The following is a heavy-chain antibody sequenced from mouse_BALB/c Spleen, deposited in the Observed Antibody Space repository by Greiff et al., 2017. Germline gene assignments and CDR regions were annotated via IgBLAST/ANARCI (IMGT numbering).Heavy chain of an antibody. CDR3: ARGGPIYYYHYYAMDY. CDR2: IWAGGST. J-gene: IGHJ4*01. D-gene: IGHD2-1*01. V-gene: IGHV2-9*02. Sequence: QVQLKESGPGLVAPSQSLSITCTVSGFSLTSYGVHWVRQPPGKGLEWLGVIWAGGSTNYNSALMSRLSISKDNSKSQVFLKMNSLQTDDTAMYYCARGGPIYYYHYYAMDYWGQGTSVTVSS. CDR1: GFSLTSYG.